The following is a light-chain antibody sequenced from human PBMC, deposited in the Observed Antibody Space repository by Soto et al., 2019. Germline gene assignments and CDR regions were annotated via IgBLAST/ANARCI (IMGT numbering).Light chain of an antibody. V-gene: IGLV2-14*01. J-gene: IGLJ2*01. CDR2: DVS. CDR3: SSYTSSRTVV. Sequence: QSVLTQPASVSGPPGQSITISCTGTSSDVGFYNYVSWYQQHPGIAPKLMIYDVSHRPSGVFNRFSGSKSGNTASLTISGLQAEDEADYYCSSYTSSRTVVFGGGTQLTVL. CDR1: SSDVGFYNY.